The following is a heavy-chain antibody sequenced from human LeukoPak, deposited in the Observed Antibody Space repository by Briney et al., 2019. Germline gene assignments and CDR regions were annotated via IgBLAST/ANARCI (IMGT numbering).Heavy chain of an antibody. D-gene: IGHD5-12*01. Sequence: SETLSLTCTVSGYSISSGYYWGWIRQPPGKGLEWIGSIYHSGSTYYNPSLKSRVTISVDTSKNQFSLKLSSVTAADTAVYYCARDLLLSGYVGAFDIWGQGTMVTVSS. V-gene: IGHV4-38-2*02. J-gene: IGHJ3*02. CDR1: GYSISSGYY. CDR2: IYHSGST. CDR3: ARDLLLSGYVGAFDI.